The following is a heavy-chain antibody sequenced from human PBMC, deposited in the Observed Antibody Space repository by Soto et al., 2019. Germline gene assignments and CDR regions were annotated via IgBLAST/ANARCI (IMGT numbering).Heavy chain of an antibody. CDR2: IYTSGST. CDR3: ARVGKLELQGGAFDI. CDR1: GGSISSYD. Sequence: SETLSLTCTVSGGSISSYDWSWIRQPAGKGLEWIGRIYTSGSTNYNPSLKSRVTMSVDTSKNQFSLKLSSVTAADTAVYYGARVGKLELQGGAFDIWGQGTMVTVSS. V-gene: IGHV4-4*07. J-gene: IGHJ3*02. D-gene: IGHD1-7*01.